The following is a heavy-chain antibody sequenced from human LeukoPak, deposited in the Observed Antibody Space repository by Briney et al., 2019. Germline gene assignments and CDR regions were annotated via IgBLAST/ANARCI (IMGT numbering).Heavy chain of an antibody. D-gene: IGHD6-19*01. CDR1: GFIFSTYD. CDR3: TKSLDAQAVADPFDY. V-gene: IGHV3-30*18. J-gene: IGHJ4*02. CDR2: VSYDGSNI. Sequence: GGSLRLSCAASGFIFSTYDMHWVRQAPGKGLEWVAVVSYDGSNIYHAASVQGRFTISRDNSKNTLYLQMNSLRAEDTAVYYCTKSLDAQAVADPFDYWGQGTLVTVSS.